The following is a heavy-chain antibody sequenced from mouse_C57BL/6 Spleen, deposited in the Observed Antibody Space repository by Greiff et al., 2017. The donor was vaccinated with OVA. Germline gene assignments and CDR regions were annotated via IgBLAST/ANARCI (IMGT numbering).Heavy chain of an antibody. D-gene: IGHD2-3*01. CDR3: GRPYDGYPAWFAY. J-gene: IGHJ3*01. V-gene: IGHV10-1*01. CDR1: GFSFNTYA. Sequence: EVQGVESGGGLVQPKGSLKLSCAASGFSFNTYAMNWVRQAPGKGLEWVARIRSKSNNYATYYADSVKDRFTISRDDSESMLYLQMNNLKTEDTAMYYCGRPYDGYPAWFAYWGQGTLVTVSA. CDR2: IRSKSNNYAT.